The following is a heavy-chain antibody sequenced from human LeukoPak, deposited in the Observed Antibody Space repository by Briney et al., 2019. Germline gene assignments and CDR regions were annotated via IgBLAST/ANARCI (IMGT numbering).Heavy chain of an antibody. Sequence: GGSLRLSCAASGFTFSRYWMSWVRQAPGKGLEWVANIKQDGSEKYYVDSVKGRFTISRDNAKNSLYLQMNSLRAEDTAVYYCARGLSDDYYYYYMDVWGKGTTVTISS. J-gene: IGHJ6*03. CDR3: ARGLSDDYYYYYMDV. CDR2: IKQDGSEK. CDR1: GFTFSRYW. D-gene: IGHD3-22*01. V-gene: IGHV3-7*01.